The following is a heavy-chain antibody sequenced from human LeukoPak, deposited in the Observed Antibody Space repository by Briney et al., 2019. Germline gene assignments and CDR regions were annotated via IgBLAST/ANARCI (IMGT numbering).Heavy chain of an antibody. CDR1: GFTFSSYS. Sequence: PGGSLRLSCAASGFTFSSYSMNWVRQAPGKGLEWVSSISSSSSYIYYADSVKGRFTISRDNAKNSLYLQMNSLRAEDTAVYYCARDPYGGNWLDYWGQGTLVTVSS. CDR2: ISSSSSYI. J-gene: IGHJ4*02. D-gene: IGHD4-23*01. CDR3: ARDPYGGNWLDY. V-gene: IGHV3-21*01.